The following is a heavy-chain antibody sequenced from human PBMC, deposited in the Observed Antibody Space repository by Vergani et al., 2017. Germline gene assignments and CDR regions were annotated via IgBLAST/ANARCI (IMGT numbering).Heavy chain of an antibody. J-gene: IGHJ1*01. Sequence: QVHLVESGGGVVQPGRSLRLSCVVSGFTSSYYGMHWVRPAPGKGLEWVAVISYDGTQKDYADSVKGRFTISRDNSKSTLYLQMNSRRTEDTAVYYCATKSCGTPGCQIEYFREWGQGTLVTVSS. CDR3: ATKSCGTPGCQIEYFRE. CDR2: ISYDGTQK. V-gene: IGHV3-30*03. CDR1: GFTSSYYG. D-gene: IGHD1-1*01.